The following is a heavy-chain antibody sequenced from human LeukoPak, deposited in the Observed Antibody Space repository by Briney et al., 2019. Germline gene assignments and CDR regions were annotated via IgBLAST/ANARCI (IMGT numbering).Heavy chain of an antibody. D-gene: IGHD3-10*01. J-gene: IGHJ4*02. Sequence: GGSLRLSCAASGFTFSSYAMSWVRQAPGKGLEWVSAISGSGGTSYYADSVKGRFTISRDNSKNTLYLQMDSLRAEGTAVYYCAKDHYYGSGSYSSLGYWGRGTLVTVSS. CDR3: AKDHYYGSGSYSSLGY. V-gene: IGHV3-23*01. CDR2: ISGSGGTS. CDR1: GFTFSSYA.